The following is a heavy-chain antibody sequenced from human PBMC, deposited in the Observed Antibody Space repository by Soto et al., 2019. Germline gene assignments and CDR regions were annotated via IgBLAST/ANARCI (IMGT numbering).Heavy chain of an antibody. CDR2: NSAYNGKI. D-gene: IGHD3-16*01. CDR3: ARETIQQMYYYGTDF. CDR1: GYTFTNYG. V-gene: IGHV1-18*01. Sequence: QAPLVQSGAEVREPGASVKVSCKASGYTFTNYGISWVRQAPGQGLEWIGWNSAYNGKIDYAQKVQGRITMITDTSTSTAFMELRSLRSDDTAVYYCARETIQQMYYYGTDFWGQGTTVIVSS. J-gene: IGHJ6*02.